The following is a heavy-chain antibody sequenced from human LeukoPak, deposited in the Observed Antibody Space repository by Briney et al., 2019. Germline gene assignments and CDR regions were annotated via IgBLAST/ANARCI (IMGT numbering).Heavy chain of an antibody. V-gene: IGHV3-23*01. CDR2: ISGSGGST. CDR1: GFTFSSYA. J-gene: IGHJ4*02. CDR3: AKCPNWYSSSQPVY. Sequence: GGSLRLSCAASGFTFSSYAMSWVRQAPGKGLEWVSAISGSGGSTYYADSVKGRFAISRDNSKNTLYLQMNSLRAEDTAVYYCAKCPNWYSSSQPVYWSQGTLVTVSS. D-gene: IGHD6-13*01.